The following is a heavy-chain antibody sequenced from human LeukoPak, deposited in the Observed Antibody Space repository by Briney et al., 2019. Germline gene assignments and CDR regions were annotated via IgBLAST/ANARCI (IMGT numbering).Heavy chain of an antibody. CDR3: ARDPEWFGELSLDY. D-gene: IGHD3-10*01. J-gene: IGHJ4*02. CDR1: GYTFTSYG. Sequence: GASVKVSCKASGYTFTSYGISWVRQAPGQGLEWMGWISAYNGNTNYAQKLQGRVTMNTDTSTSTAYMELRSLRSDDTDVYYCARDPEWFGELSLDYWGQGTLVTVSS. V-gene: IGHV1-18*01. CDR2: ISAYNGNT.